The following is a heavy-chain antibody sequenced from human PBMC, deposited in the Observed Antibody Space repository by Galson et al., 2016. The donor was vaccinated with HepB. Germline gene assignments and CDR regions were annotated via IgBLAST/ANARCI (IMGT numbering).Heavy chain of an antibody. CDR2: IYPGDSNT. J-gene: IGHJ4*02. D-gene: IGHD1-26*01. Sequence: QSGAEVKKPGQSLKISCQGSGYSFSNYWIGWVRQMPGKGLQWVGIIYPGDSNTKYSPSFQGQVTISADRSLRTAYLQWSSLKASDTAIYYCARRYSGSYKNWGQGTLVSVSS. CDR1: GYSFSNYW. CDR3: ARRYSGSYKN. V-gene: IGHV5-51*01.